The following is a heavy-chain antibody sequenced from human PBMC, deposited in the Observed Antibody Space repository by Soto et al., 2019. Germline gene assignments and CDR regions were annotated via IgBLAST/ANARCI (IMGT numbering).Heavy chain of an antibody. V-gene: IGHV3-7*01. J-gene: IGHJ4*02. CDR3: ARDQCFGGGRSCYYFDF. CDR2: VNEDGSEG. D-gene: IGHD2-15*01. Sequence: PGGSLRLSCAASGFTFSSYYMSWVRQAQGKGLEWVANVNEDGSEGYYVDSVKGRFTVSRDNAKNSLYLQMNSLRSDDTAVYYCARDQCFGGGRSCYYFDFWGQGTLVTVSS. CDR1: GFTFSSYY.